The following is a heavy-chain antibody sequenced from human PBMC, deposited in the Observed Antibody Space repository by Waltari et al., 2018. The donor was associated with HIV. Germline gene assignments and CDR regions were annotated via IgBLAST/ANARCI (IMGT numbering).Heavy chain of an antibody. V-gene: IGHV3-33*01. D-gene: IGHD2-21*02. CDR1: GYIFSTYG. CDR2: IWFDGSNK. CDR3: ARDKNGGDSYYYYGLDV. J-gene: IGHJ6*02. Sequence: QVKVVEPGGGVVQPGRSLSLYCGTTGYIFSTYGMQWVRQSPGKGLDWVAVIWFDGSNKYYADSVKGRFTISRDNSKDTLYLQINSLRAEETAIYYCARDKNGGDSYYYYGLDVWGQGPTVTVSS.